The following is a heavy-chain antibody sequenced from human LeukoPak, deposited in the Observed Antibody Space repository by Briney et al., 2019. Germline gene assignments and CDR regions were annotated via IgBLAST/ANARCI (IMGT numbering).Heavy chain of an antibody. CDR2: INPDGSQK. D-gene: IGHD6-6*01. CDR1: GFTFSLYW. V-gene: IGHV3-7*01. Sequence: PGGSLRLSCAASGFTFSLYWMTWVRQSPGKGLEWVADINPDGSQKYSVDSVKGRFTISRDNAKNSLFLQMNSLRAEDTAVYYCARLNEEYSSSPYYYYYMDVWGKGTTVTVSS. CDR3: ARLNEEYSSSPYYYYYMDV. J-gene: IGHJ6*03.